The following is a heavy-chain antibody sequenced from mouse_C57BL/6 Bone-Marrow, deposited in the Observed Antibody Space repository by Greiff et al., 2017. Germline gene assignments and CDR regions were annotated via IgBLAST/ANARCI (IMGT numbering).Heavy chain of an antibody. CDR2: IYPGDGDT. CDR1: GYAFSSSW. V-gene: IGHV1-82*01. D-gene: IGHD1-1*01. CDR3: AREGLVFITTVVATDWFAY. Sequence: QVQLKESGPELVKPGASVKISCKASGYAFSSSWMNWVKQRPGKGLEWIGRIYPGDGDTNYNGKFKGKATLTADKSSSTAYMQLSSLTSEDSAVYFCAREGLVFITTVVATDWFAYWGQGTLVTVSA. J-gene: IGHJ3*01.